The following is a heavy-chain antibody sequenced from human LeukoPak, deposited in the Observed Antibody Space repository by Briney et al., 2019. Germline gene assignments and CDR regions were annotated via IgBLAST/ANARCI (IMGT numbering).Heavy chain of an antibody. CDR2: INHSGST. CDR3: ARAPLRIPRGDY. D-gene: IGHD2/OR15-2a*01. J-gene: IGHJ4*02. V-gene: IGHV4-34*01. Sequence: SETLSLSCAVYGGSFSGYYWSWIRQPPGKGLEWIGEINHSGSTNYNPSLKSRVTISVDTSKNQFSLKLSSVTAADTAVYYCARAPLRIPRGDYWGQGTLVTVSS. CDR1: GGSFSGYY.